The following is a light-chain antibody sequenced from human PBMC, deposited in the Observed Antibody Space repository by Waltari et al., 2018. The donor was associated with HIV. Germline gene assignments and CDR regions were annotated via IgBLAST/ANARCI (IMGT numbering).Light chain of an antibody. J-gene: IGKJ1*01. Sequence: DIQMTQSPSTLSSSVGDRLTITCRASQSISSWLAWYQQKPGKAPNLLIYRASSLESGVPSRFSGSGSGTEFTLTISSLQSDDFATYYCQQYNSYPWTFGQGTKVEIK. V-gene: IGKV1-5*03. CDR2: RAS. CDR1: QSISSW. CDR3: QQYNSYPWT.